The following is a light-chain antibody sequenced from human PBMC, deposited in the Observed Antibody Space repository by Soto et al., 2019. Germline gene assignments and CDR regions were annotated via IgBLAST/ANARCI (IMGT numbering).Light chain of an antibody. CDR1: ASNFGAGYD. Sequence: QPVLTQPPSVSGAPGQRVTISCTGSASNFGAGYDVHWYQQIPGTAPKLLILETKSRPSGVPDRFSASKSGTSASLAITGLQTEDEAHYYCQSYDNSLRGWVFGGGTKVTVL. CDR3: QSYDNSLRGWV. J-gene: IGLJ3*02. CDR2: ETK. V-gene: IGLV1-40*01.